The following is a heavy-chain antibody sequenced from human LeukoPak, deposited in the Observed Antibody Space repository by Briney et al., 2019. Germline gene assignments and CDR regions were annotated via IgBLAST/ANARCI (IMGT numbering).Heavy chain of an antibody. V-gene: IGHV4-59*01. J-gene: IGHJ4*02. CDR1: GAPINNYY. CDR2: VYYSGST. D-gene: IGHD1-26*01. Sequence: PSETLSLTCNVSGAPINNYYWGWLRQSPGKGLEWIASVYYSGSTDYNPPLKSRVTISLDKSKNHFSLSLTSVTAADTAVYYCAREWRGAFFDYWGQGTLVTVSS. CDR3: AREWRGAFFDY.